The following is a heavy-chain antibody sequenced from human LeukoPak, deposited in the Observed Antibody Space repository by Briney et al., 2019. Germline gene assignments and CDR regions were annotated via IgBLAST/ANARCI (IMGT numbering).Heavy chain of an antibody. CDR3: ARINAVTTNPGSFDY. V-gene: IGHV1-18*01. CDR2: IGANNGNT. CDR1: GYTFTSFG. J-gene: IGHJ4*02. D-gene: IGHD4-17*01. Sequence: GASARVSCKASGYTFTSFGISWVRQAPGQGLEWMGWIGANNGNTSYAQKLQGRVTVTTDTSTSTAYMELRSLRSDDTAVYYCARINAVTTNPGSFDYWGQGTLLTVSS.